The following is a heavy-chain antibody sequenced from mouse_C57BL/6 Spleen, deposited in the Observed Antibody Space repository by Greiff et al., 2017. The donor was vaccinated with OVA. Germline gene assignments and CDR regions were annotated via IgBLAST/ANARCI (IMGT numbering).Heavy chain of an antibody. CDR1: GYTFTSYT. J-gene: IGHJ4*01. CDR2: INPSSGYT. V-gene: IGHV1-4*01. CDR3: ARPFYYYGSSSYYAMDY. D-gene: IGHD1-1*01. Sequence: QVQLQQSGAELARPGASVKMSCKASGYTFTSYTMHWVKQRPGQGLEWIGYINPSSGYTKYNQKFKDKATLTADKSSSTAYMQLSSLTSEDSAVYYCARPFYYYGSSSYYAMDYWGQGTSVTVSS.